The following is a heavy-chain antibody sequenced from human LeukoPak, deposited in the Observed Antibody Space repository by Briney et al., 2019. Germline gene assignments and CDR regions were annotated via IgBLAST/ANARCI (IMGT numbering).Heavy chain of an antibody. CDR1: GYTLTGYY. J-gene: IGHJ6*03. CDR2: INPYTGDT. D-gene: IGHD6-6*01. Sequence: GASVKVSCKASGYTLTGYYIHWVRQAPGQGLEWMGWINPYTGDTNSAQKFQGRVTMTRDTSISTAYMELSRLRSDDTAVYYCARDSKQLLNYYYYYYMDVWGKGTTVTVSS. V-gene: IGHV1-2*02. CDR3: ARDSKQLLNYYYYYYMDV.